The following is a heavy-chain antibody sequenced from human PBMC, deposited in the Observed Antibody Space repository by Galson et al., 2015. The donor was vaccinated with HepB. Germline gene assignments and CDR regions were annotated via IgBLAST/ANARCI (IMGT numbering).Heavy chain of an antibody. D-gene: IGHD2-2*01. CDR2: IYSGGST. V-gene: IGHV3-66*01. CDR1: GFTVSSNY. J-gene: IGHJ1*01. Sequence: SLRLSCAASGFTVSSNYMSWVRQAPGKGLEWVSVIYSGGSTYYADSVKGRFTISRDNSKNTLYLQMNSLRAEDTAVYYCARAGGCSSTSCYWYWAPGAEYFQHWGQGTLVTVSS. CDR3: ARAGGCSSTSCYWYWAPGAEYFQH.